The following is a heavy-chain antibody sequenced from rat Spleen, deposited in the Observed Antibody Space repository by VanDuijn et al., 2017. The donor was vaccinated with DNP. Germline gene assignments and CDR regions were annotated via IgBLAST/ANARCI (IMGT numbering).Heavy chain of an antibody. D-gene: IGHD1-11*01. CDR2: INTDGGNT. J-gene: IGHJ2*01. CDR3: TREREYMFDY. Sequence: EVQLVESGGGLVQPGRSLKLSCVASGFTFSTYWMFWVRQAPGKGLEWVASINTDGGNTYYPDSVKDRFTISRDNAKRSLYLQMNSLKSEDSATYYCTREREYMFDYWGQGVMVTVSS. CDR1: GFTFSTYW. V-gene: IGHV5-31*01.